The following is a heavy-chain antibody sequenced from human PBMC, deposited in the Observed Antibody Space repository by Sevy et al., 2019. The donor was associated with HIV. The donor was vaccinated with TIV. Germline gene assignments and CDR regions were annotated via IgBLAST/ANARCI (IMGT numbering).Heavy chain of an antibody. CDR3: AKRRDYYDSSGYYLDY. V-gene: IGHV3-30*18. Sequence: SLRLSCAASGFTFSSYGMHWVRQAPGKGLERVAVISYDGSNKYYADSVKGRFTISRDNSKNTLYLQMNSLRAEDTAVYYCAKRRDYYDSSGYYLDYWGQGTLVIVSS. D-gene: IGHD3-22*01. CDR1: GFTFSSYG. CDR2: ISYDGSNK. J-gene: IGHJ4*02.